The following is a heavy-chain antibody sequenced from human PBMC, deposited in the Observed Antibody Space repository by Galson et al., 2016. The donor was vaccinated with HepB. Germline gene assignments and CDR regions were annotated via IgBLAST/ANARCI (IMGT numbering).Heavy chain of an antibody. V-gene: IGHV1-69*13. CDR2: IIPTVDTA. J-gene: IGHJ6*02. Sequence: SVKVSCKAFGGSFSSHAISWVRQAPGQGLEWMGGIIPTVDTAKYAQKFQGRVTITADESTTTIYMDVSSLRYEDTAVYYSARGLGYDDGLDVWGQGTTVTVSS. CDR1: GGSFSSHA. CDR3: ARGLGYDDGLDV. D-gene: IGHD5-12*01.